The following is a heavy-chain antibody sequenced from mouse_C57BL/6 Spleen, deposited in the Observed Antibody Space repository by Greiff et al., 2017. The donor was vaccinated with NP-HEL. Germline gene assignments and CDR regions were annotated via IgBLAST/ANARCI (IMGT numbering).Heavy chain of an antibody. Sequence: VQLQQSGAELVKPGASVKLSCKASGYTFTSYWMQWVKQRPGQGLEWIGEIDPSDSYTNYNQKFKGKATLTVDTSSSTAYMQLSSLTSEDSAVYYCARRDSSGYGGFAYWGQGTLVTVSA. D-gene: IGHD3-2*02. CDR3: ARRDSSGYGGFAY. CDR1: GYTFTSYW. J-gene: IGHJ3*01. V-gene: IGHV1-50*01. CDR2: IDPSDSYT.